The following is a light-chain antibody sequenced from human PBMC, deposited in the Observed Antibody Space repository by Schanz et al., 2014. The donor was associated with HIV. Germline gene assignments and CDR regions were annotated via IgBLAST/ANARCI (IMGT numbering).Light chain of an antibody. V-gene: IGLV2-14*01. CDR1: KSDIGGFNF. Sequence: QSVLTQPAFVSGSPGQSITISCTGTKSDIGGFNFVSWYRQHPGKAPNLMIYDVTHRPSGISSRFSGSKSGNTASLTISGLQAEDEADYYCSSYAGSSTFYVFGTGTKLTVL. CDR3: SSYAGSSTFYV. CDR2: DVT. J-gene: IGLJ1*01.